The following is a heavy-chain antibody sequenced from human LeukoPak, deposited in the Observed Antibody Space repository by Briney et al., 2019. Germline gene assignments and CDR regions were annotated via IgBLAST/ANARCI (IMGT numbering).Heavy chain of an antibody. D-gene: IGHD3-22*01. V-gene: IGHV1-69*13. J-gene: IGHJ5*02. Sequence: GASVKVSCKASGGTFSSYAISWVRQASGQGLEWMGGIIPIFGTANYAQKFQGRVTITADESTSTAYMELSSLRPEDTAVYYCARDPDDSSGYYHLTWGQGTLVTVSS. CDR2: IIPIFGTA. CDR3: ARDPDDSSGYYHLT. CDR1: GGTFSSYA.